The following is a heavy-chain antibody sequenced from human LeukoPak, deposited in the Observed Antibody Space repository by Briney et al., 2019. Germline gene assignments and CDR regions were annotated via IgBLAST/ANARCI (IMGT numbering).Heavy chain of an antibody. CDR1: GGSFSVYY. J-gene: IGHJ4*02. Sequence: SETLSLTCAVYGGSFSVYYWSWIRQPPGKGLEWIGEINHSGSTNYNPSLKSRVTISVDTSKNQFSLKLSSVTAADTAVYYCARGRYGDYLYYFDYWGQGTLVTVSS. CDR3: ARGRYGDYLYYFDY. CDR2: INHSGST. V-gene: IGHV4-34*01. D-gene: IGHD4-17*01.